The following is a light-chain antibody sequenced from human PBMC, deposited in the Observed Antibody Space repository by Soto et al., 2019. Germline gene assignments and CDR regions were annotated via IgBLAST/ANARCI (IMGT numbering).Light chain of an antibody. CDR1: QRVSSSY. V-gene: IGKV3-20*01. CDR3: QQYNSYPWT. J-gene: IGKJ1*01. CDR2: GAS. Sequence: EIVLTQSPGTLSLSPGERATLSCRASQRVSSSYFAWYQQKPGQAPRLLIYGASRRATDIPDRFTGSGSGTDFTLTITRLEPEDFAVYYCQQYNSYPWTFGQGTKVEIK.